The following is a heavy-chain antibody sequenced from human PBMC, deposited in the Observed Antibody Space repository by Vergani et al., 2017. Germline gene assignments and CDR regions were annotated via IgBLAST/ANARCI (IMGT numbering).Heavy chain of an antibody. Sequence: QVQLVQSGAEVKKPGSSVKVSCKASGGTFSSCAISWVRQAPGQGLEWMGGIIPIFGTANYAQKFQGRVTITADESTSTAYMELSSLRSEDTAVYYCARGGGYSNSWYSPTYYYYYGMDVWGQGTTVTVSS. CDR3: ARGGGYSNSWYSPTYYYYYGMDV. D-gene: IGHD6-13*01. J-gene: IGHJ6*02. V-gene: IGHV1-69*12. CDR2: IIPIFGTA. CDR1: GGTFSSCA.